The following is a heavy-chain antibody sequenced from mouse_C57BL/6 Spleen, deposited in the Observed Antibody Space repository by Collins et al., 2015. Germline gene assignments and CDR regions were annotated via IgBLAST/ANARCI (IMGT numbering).Heavy chain of an antibody. J-gene: IGHJ4*01. D-gene: IGHD1-1*01. CDR3: ARFYCGSDGGAMDY. Sequence: QVQLQQSGTELVRPGTSVKISCKASGYTFTNYWMGWTRQRPGHGLEWIGDIYPGGDYITYSENFKGKATLTADKSSSTAYMQFSSLTSEDSAIYYCARFYCGSDGGAMDYWGQGTSVTVSS. V-gene: IGHV1-63*01. CDR1: GYTFTNYW. CDR2: IYPGGDYI.